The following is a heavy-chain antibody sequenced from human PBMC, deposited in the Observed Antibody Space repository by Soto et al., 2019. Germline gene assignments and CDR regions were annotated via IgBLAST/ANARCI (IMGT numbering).Heavy chain of an antibody. V-gene: IGHV4-30-2*01. CDR3: AAEIVVVTA. Sequence: QLQLQESGSGLVKPSQTLSLTCAVSGVSISNGAYSWSWIRQPPGKGLEWMGNIYHNGRIHYNPSVESRITISLDRSKNQFSLKLASVTAADTAVYYCAAEIVVVTAWGQGTLVTVSS. D-gene: IGHD2-21*02. CDR2: IYHNGRI. CDR1: GVSISNGAYS. J-gene: IGHJ5*02.